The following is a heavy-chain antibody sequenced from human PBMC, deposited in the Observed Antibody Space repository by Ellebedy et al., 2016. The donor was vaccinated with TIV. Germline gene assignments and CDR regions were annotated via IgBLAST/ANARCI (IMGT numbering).Heavy chain of an antibody. D-gene: IGHD2-15*01. V-gene: IGHV4-4*07. CDR3: ARTVVDANNWFDP. CDR2: IYTSGST. J-gene: IGHJ5*02. CDR1: GGSISSYY. Sequence: MPGGSLRLSCTVSGGSISSYYWSWIRQPAGKGLEWIGRIYTSGSTNYNPSLKSRVTMSVDTAKNQCSLKLSSVTAADTAVYYCARTVVDANNWFDPWGQGTLVTVSS.